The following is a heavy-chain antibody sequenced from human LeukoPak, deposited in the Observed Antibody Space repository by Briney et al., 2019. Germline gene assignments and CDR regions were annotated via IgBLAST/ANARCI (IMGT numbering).Heavy chain of an antibody. CDR1: GYTVTDYT. Sequence: ASVKLSCKASGYTVTDYTINWVRQAPGEGLEWMGWLHTNTENPTYARGFTGRFIFSLDTSVSTAYLQIDNLKPDDTAVYYCARGSETATMIDYWGQGTLVTVSS. CDR2: LHTNTENP. D-gene: IGHD5-24*01. V-gene: IGHV7-4-1*01. J-gene: IGHJ4*02. CDR3: ARGSETATMIDY.